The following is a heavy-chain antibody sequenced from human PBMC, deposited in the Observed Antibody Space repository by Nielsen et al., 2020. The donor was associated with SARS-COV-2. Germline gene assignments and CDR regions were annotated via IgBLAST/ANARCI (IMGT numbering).Heavy chain of an antibody. Sequence: SLKISCAASGFTFDDYAMHWVRQAPGKGLEWVSGISWNSGSIGYADSVKGRFTISRDNAKNSLYLQMNSLRAEDTALYYCAKVSDCSGGSCQDYWGQGTLVTVSS. CDR2: ISWNSGSI. J-gene: IGHJ4*02. V-gene: IGHV3-9*01. CDR3: AKVSDCSGGSCQDY. CDR1: GFTFDDYA. D-gene: IGHD2-15*01.